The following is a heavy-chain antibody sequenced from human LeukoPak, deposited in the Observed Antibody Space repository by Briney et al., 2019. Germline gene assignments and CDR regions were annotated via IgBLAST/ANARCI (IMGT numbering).Heavy chain of an antibody. V-gene: IGHV3-21*01. Sequence: GGSLRLSCAASGFTFSSYSMNWVRQAPGKGLEWVSSISSRSSYIYYADSVKGRFTISRDNAKNSLYLQMNSLRAEDTAVYYCARVAADYWGQGTLVTVSS. CDR2: ISSRSSYI. J-gene: IGHJ4*02. CDR3: ARVAADY. CDR1: GFTFSSYS. D-gene: IGHD6-13*01.